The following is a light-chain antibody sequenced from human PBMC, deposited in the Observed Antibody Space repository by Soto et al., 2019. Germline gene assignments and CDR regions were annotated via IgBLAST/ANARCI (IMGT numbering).Light chain of an antibody. CDR3: QQYGNSPRT. CDR2: GAS. V-gene: IGKV3-20*01. J-gene: IGKJ2*01. CDR1: QSVGSNY. Sequence: ETVLTQSPGTLSLSPGERATLSCRASQSVGSNYLAWYQQKPGQPPSLLIYGASSRATGIPDRFSGSGSGTDFTLTISRLEPEDFAVYYCQQYGNSPRTFGQGTKLEIK.